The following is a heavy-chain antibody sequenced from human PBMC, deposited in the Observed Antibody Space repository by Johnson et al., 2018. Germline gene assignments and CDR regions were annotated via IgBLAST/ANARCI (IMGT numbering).Heavy chain of an antibody. J-gene: IGHJ6*03. CDR1: GFTFNNYA. Sequence: VQLVQSGGGLIQXGRSLRLSCAASGFTFNNYAMSWVRQAPGKGLAGVSGISGSGGSPYYADSVKGRFTLSRDKSKNTLYLQMNSLRAEDTAASYCAKRSPGGIVMGVSATGADMDVWGKGTTVTVSS. V-gene: IGHV3-23*04. D-gene: IGHD2-15*01. CDR2: ISGSGGSP. CDR3: AKRSPGGIVMGVSATGADMDV.